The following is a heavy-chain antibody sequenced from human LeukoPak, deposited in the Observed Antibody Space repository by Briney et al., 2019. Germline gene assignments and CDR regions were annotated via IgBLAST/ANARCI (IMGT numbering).Heavy chain of an antibody. Sequence: GGSLRLSCAASGFRFTDYSMSWVRQAPGKGLEWVAGLGRSGEYKYYADSVKGRFTISRDNSKDTVSLQMNSLRAEDSAIYFCMKDRPYETCMPMDAWGQGTTVTVSS. CDR2: LGRSGEYK. V-gene: IGHV3-23*01. J-gene: IGHJ6*02. CDR3: MKDRPYETCMPMDA. D-gene: IGHD2-2*01. CDR1: GFRFTDYS.